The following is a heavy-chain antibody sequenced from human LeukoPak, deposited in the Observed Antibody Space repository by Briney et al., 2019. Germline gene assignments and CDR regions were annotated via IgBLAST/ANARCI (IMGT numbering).Heavy chain of an antibody. Sequence: GGSLRLSCAASGFIFTDYWMHWVRQAPGEGLVWVARIRGDGRATTYADSVKGRFTIPRDNAMSTVFLQTKGLRAEDTAIYYCATAANTYNWNYGRAFDIWGQGTMVTVSS. J-gene: IGHJ3*02. CDR3: ATAANTYNWNYGRAFDI. CDR1: GFIFTDYW. CDR2: IRGDGRAT. D-gene: IGHD1-7*01. V-gene: IGHV3-74*03.